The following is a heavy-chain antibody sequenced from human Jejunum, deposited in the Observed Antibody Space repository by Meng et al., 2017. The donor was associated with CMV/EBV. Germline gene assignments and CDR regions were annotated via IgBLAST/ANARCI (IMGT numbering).Heavy chain of an antibody. V-gene: IGHV3-21*04. J-gene: IGHJ6*02. CDR3: AREGELDYGDYGV. CDR1: GFTFSSHS. CDR2: ISGSSTFI. Sequence: SGFTFSSHSISWVRQAPGKGLEWVSSISGSSTFIYYADSVKGRFTISRDSAKNSVYPQMNNLRAEDTAVYYCAREGELDYGDYGVWGQGTSVTVSS. D-gene: IGHD4-17*01.